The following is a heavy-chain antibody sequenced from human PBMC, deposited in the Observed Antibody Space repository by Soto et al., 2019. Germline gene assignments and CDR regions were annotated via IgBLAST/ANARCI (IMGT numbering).Heavy chain of an antibody. CDR2: FDPEDGET. Sequence: ASVKVSCKVSGYTLTELSMHWVRQAPGKGLEGMGGFDPEDGETIYAQKFQGRVTMTEDTSTDTAYMELSSLRSEDTAVYYCAAPSRGYCSGGSCYAFDIWGQGTMVTVSS. V-gene: IGHV1-24*01. CDR3: AAPSRGYCSGGSCYAFDI. J-gene: IGHJ3*02. CDR1: GYTLTELS. D-gene: IGHD2-15*01.